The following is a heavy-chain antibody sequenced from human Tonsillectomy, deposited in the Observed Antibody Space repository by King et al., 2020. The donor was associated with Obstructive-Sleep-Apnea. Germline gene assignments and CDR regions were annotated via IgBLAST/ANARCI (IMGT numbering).Heavy chain of an antibody. CDR2: IYYSGST. Sequence: QLQESGPGLVKPSETLSLTCTVSGGSISSSSYYWGWIRQPPGKGLEWIGSIYYSGSTYYNPSLKSRVTISVDTSKNQFSLKLSSVTAADTAVYYCAGVFLEWLLVSQYYYYGMDVWGQGTTVTVSS. CDR1: GGSISSSSYY. D-gene: IGHD3-3*01. J-gene: IGHJ6*02. V-gene: IGHV4-39*07. CDR3: AGVFLEWLLVSQYYYYGMDV.